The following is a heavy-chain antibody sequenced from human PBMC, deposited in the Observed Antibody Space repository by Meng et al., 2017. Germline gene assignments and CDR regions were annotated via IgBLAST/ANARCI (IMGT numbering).Heavy chain of an antibody. D-gene: IGHD6-19*01. J-gene: IGHJ4*02. CDR3: ARGRYSSGWDRFDY. V-gene: IGHV4-4*02. Sequence: GQLQWAGPGLVKPSGTLSRTCAVSGGSISSSNWWSWVRQPPGKGLEWIGEIYHSGSTNYNPSLKSRVTISVDKSKNQFSLKLSSVTAADTAVYYCARGRYSSGWDRFDYWGQGTLVTVSS. CDR2: IYHSGST. CDR1: GGSISSSNW.